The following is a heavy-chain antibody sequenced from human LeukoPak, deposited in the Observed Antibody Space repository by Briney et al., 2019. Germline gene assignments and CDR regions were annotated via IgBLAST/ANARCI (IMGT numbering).Heavy chain of an antibody. J-gene: IGHJ4*02. D-gene: IGHD3-22*01. Sequence: SETLSLTCTVSGDSISSGDYYWSWIRQPAGKGLEWIGRISSSGSTNYNPSLKSRVTISVDTSKNQFSLKLSSVTAADTAVYYCARGVGYDDTLGSYFGFFDNWSQGTLVTVSS. CDR1: GDSISSGDYY. CDR2: ISSSGST. V-gene: IGHV4-61*02. CDR3: ARGVGYDDTLGSYFGFFDN.